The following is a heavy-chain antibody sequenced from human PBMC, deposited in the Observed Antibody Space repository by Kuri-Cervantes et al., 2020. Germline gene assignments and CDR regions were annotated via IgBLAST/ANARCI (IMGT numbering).Heavy chain of an antibody. D-gene: IGHD3-16*01. CDR1: GGSISSYY. J-gene: IGHJ4*02. V-gene: IGHV4-59*01. Sequence: SETLSLTCTVSGGSISSYYWGWIRQPPGKGLEWIGYIYYSGSTNCNPSLKSRVTISVDTSKNQFSLKLSSVTAADTAVYYCAREMTFGEPPDYWGQGTLVTVSS. CDR2: IYYSGST. CDR3: AREMTFGEPPDY.